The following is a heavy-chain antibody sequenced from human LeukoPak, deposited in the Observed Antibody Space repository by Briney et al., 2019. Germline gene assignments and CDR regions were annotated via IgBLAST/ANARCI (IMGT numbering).Heavy chain of an antibody. D-gene: IGHD3/OR15-3a*01. Sequence: SETLSLTCTVSGGSISSYYWSWIRQPPGKGLEWIGYIYYSGSTNYKPSLKSRVTISVDTSKNQFSLKLSSVTAADTAVYYCARHLRWRTSFSPFDYWGQGTLVTVSS. CDR3: ARHLRWRTSFSPFDY. J-gene: IGHJ4*02. V-gene: IGHV4-59*01. CDR1: GGSISSYY. CDR2: IYYSGST.